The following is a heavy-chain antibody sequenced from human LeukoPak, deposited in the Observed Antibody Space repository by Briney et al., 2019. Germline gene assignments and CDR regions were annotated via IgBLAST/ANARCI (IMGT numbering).Heavy chain of an antibody. CDR1: GFTLSSYA. CDR2: ISGSGGST. V-gene: IGHV3-23*01. J-gene: IGHJ4*02. D-gene: IGHD4-17*01. Sequence: TGGSLRLSCAASGFTLSSYAMSWVRQAPGKGLEWVSAISGSGGSTYYADSVKGRFTISRDNSKNTLYLQMGSLRAEDMAVYYCARRYAVNPTVRNDYGDYHFDYWGQGPLVTVSS. CDR3: ARRYAVNPTVRNDYGDYHFDY.